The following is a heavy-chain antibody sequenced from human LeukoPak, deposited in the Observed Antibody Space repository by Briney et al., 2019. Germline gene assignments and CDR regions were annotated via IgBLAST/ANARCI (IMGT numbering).Heavy chain of an antibody. CDR2: IYYSGST. CDR1: GASISSHQ. D-gene: IGHD6-6*01. J-gene: IGHJ4*02. CDR3: ARGSSSSADY. Sequence: SETLSLTCTVSGASISSHQWSWIRQHPGKGLEWIGYIYYSGSTYYNPSLKSRVTISVDTSKNKFSLKLSSVTAAHTAVYYCARGSSSSADYWGQGTLVTVSS. V-gene: IGHV4-59*11.